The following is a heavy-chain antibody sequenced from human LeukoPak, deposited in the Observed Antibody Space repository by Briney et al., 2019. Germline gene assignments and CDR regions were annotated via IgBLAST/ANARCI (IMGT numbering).Heavy chain of an antibody. Sequence: GGSLRLSCAASGFTFSSYGMHWVRQAPGKGLEWVAVISHDGSNKYYADSVKGRFTISRDNSKNTLYLQMNSLRAEDTAVYYCAKSGYSSGQYYMDVWGKGTTVTVSS. J-gene: IGHJ6*03. V-gene: IGHV3-30*18. CDR3: AKSGYSSGQYYMDV. CDR2: ISHDGSNK. CDR1: GFTFSSYG. D-gene: IGHD6-19*01.